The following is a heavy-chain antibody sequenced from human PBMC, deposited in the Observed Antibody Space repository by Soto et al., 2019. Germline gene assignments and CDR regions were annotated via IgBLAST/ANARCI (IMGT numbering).Heavy chain of an antibody. Sequence: ASVKVSCKASGYTFTGYYVHWVRQAPGQGLEWMGWINPNSGGTNYAQKFQGWVTMTRDTSISTAYMELSRLRSDDTAVYYCARGVTAVAGDFDYWGQGTLVNV. CDR2: INPNSGGT. V-gene: IGHV1-2*04. J-gene: IGHJ4*02. CDR3: ARGVTAVAGDFDY. CDR1: GYTFTGYY. D-gene: IGHD6-19*01.